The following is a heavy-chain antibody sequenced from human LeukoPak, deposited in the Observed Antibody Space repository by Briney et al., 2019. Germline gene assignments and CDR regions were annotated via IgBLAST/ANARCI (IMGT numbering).Heavy chain of an antibody. Sequence: GGSLRLSCAASGFTFSRYEMNWVRQAPGKGLEWVSYISSSGSTIYYADSVKGRFTISRDSAKNSLYLQMNSLRAEDTAVYYCAELGITMIGGVWGKGTTVTISS. CDR2: ISSSGSTI. D-gene: IGHD3-10*02. CDR1: GFTFSRYE. CDR3: AELGITMIGGV. V-gene: IGHV3-48*03. J-gene: IGHJ6*04.